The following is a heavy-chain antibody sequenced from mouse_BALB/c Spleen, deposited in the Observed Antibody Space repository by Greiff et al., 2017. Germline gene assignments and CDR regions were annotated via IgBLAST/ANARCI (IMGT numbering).Heavy chain of an antibody. CDR3: ARLGTGIDAMDD. CDR2: ISSGSSTI. CDR1: GFTFSSFG. J-gene: IGHJ4*01. Sequence: EVQLVESGGGLVQPGGSRKLSCAASGFTFSSFGMHWVRQAPEKGLEWVAYISSGSSTIYYADTVKGRFTISRDNPKNTLFLQMTSLRSEDTAMYYGARLGTGIDAMDDWGQGTSVTVSS. V-gene: IGHV5-17*02. D-gene: IGHD4-1*01.